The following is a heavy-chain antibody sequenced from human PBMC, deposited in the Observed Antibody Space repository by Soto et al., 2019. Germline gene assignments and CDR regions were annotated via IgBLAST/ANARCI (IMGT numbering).Heavy chain of an antibody. CDR1: GGSISSGGYY. V-gene: IGHV4-31*03. CDR2: IYYSGST. Sequence: QVQPQESGPGLVKPSQTLSLTCTVSGGSISSGGYYWSWIRQHPGKGLEWVGYIYYSGSTYYNPSLKSRVTISVDTSKNQFSLKLSSVTAADTAVYYCARFEYCSSTSCSKWFDPWGQGILVTVSS. J-gene: IGHJ5*02. CDR3: ARFEYCSSTSCSKWFDP. D-gene: IGHD2-2*01.